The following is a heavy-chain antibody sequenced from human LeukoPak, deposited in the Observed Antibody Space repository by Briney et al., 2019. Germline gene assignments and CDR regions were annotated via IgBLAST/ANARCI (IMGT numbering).Heavy chain of an antibody. D-gene: IGHD6-19*01. Sequence: SETLSLTCTVSGGSISSYYRSWIRQPPGQGLEWIGHIYYSGSTNYNPSLKSRVTISVDTSKNQFSLKLSSVTAADTAVYYCARHVLGRWLVIDYWGQGTLVTVSS. CDR1: GGSISSYY. V-gene: IGHV4-59*08. CDR2: IYYSGST. J-gene: IGHJ4*02. CDR3: ARHVLGRWLVIDY.